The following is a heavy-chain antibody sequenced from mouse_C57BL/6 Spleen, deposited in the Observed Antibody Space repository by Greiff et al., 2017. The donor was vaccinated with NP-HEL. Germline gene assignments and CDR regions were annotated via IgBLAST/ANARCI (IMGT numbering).Heavy chain of an antibody. Sequence: QVQLQQSGAELVRPGTSVKVSCKASGYAFTNYLIEWVKQRPGQGLEWIGVINPGSGGTNYNEKFKGKATLTADKSSSTAYMQLSSLTSEDSAVYCCARGDYGAMDYWGQGTSVTVSS. D-gene: IGHD2-4*01. CDR1: GYAFTNYL. V-gene: IGHV1-54*01. CDR3: ARGDYGAMDY. J-gene: IGHJ4*01. CDR2: INPGSGGT.